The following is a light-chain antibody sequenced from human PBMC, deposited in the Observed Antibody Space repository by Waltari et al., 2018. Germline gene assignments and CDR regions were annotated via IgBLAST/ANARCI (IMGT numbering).Light chain of an antibody. V-gene: IGKV4-1*01. Sequence: DIVMTQSPDSLAVSLGARATINCQSSQRVLYSSHNKDYLAWYQQKPGQPPKLLIYWASTRESGVPDRFSGSGSGTDFTLTISSLQAEDVAVYYCQQYYSTPLTFGGGTKVEIK. CDR2: WAS. J-gene: IGKJ4*01. CDR1: QRVLYSSHNKDY. CDR3: QQYYSTPLT.